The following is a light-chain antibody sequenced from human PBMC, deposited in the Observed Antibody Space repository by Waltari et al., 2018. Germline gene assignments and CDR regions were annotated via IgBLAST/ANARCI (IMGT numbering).Light chain of an antibody. CDR1: QSISSW. CDR3: LQYSNYSWT. Sequence: DVQLTQSPSTLSASVGDRVTITCRASQSISSWLAWYQKKPGQAPQGLIYKAATLQSGVPSRFSGSGSGTEFTLTIDSLQPDDVATYYCLQYSNYSWTFGQGTKVEIK. CDR2: KAA. J-gene: IGKJ1*01. V-gene: IGKV1-5*03.